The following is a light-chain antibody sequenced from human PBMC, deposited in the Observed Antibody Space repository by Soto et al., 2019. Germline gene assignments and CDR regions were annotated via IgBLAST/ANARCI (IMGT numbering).Light chain of an antibody. CDR1: SSDDGGYNY. Sequence: QSVLTQPPSASGSPGQSVTISCTGTSSDDGGYNYVSWYQHHPGKAPKLMIYEVSKRPSGVPDRFSGSKSGNTASLTVSGLQVEDEADYYCSSYAGTKNVVFGGGTKLTVL. CDR3: SSYAGTKNVV. J-gene: IGLJ2*01. CDR2: EVS. V-gene: IGLV2-8*01.